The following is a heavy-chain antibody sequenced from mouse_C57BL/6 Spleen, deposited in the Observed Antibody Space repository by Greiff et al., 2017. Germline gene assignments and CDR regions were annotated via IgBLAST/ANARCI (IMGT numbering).Heavy chain of an antibody. Sequence: QVQLQQSGAELARPGASVKLSCKASGYTFTSYGISWVKQRTGQGLEWIGEIYPRSGNTYYNEKFKGKATLTADKSSSTAYMELRSLTSEDSAVYFCAFLTGTGGYFDVWGTGTTVTVSS. CDR2: IYPRSGNT. V-gene: IGHV1-81*01. J-gene: IGHJ1*03. D-gene: IGHD4-1*01. CDR1: GYTFTSYG. CDR3: AFLTGTGGYFDV.